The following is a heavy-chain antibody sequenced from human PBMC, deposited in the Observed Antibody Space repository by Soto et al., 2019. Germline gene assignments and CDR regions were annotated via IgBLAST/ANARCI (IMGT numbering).Heavy chain of an antibody. Sequence: QVQLVQSGAEVKKPGSSVKVSCKASRDTFSKYAFNWVRQAPGQGLEWMGWIIPIFGSRNYAEKFQGRVTITADESTSTAYMELRSLSFEDTAVYYCARGETYLGVWGQGTTVTVSS. CDR3: ARGETYLGV. CDR2: IIPIFGSR. CDR1: RDTFSKYA. J-gene: IGHJ6*02. D-gene: IGHD3-16*01. V-gene: IGHV1-69*01.